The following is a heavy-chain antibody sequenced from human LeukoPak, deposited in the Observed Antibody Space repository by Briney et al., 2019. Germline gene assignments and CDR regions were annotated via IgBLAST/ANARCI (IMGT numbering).Heavy chain of an antibody. J-gene: IGHJ4*02. CDR2: IRNDESDR. CDR1: GFIFRDYG. D-gene: IGHD3-22*01. CDR3: AIYDSRGDFDY. V-gene: IGHV3-30*02. Sequence: GGSLRLPCAASGFIFRDYGMHWVRQAPGKGLEWVAFIRNDESDRDHADSVKGRFTISRDNSKNTLYLQMNSLRPEDTGVYYCAIYDSRGDFDYWGQGTQVTVSA.